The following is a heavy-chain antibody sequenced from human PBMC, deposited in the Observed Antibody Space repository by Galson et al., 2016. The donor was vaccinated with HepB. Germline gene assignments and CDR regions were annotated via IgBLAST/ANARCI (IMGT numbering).Heavy chain of an antibody. CDR1: GFTFSTYW. J-gene: IGHJ3*02. D-gene: IGHD2/OR15-2a*01. CDR2: IKQDGSAK. Sequence: SLRLSCAASGFTFSTYWMTWVRQAPGKGLEWVANIKQDGSAKYYVDSVKGRFTISRDNAKNSLYLQMNSLRAEDTAVYYCARDPVYCNSINFRGYAFDIWGQGALGTVSS. V-gene: IGHV3-7*04. CDR3: ARDPVYCNSINFRGYAFDI.